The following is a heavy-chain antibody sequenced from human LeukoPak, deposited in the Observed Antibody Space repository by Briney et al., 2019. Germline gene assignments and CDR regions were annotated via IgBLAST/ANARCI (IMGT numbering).Heavy chain of an antibody. V-gene: IGHV3-21*01. D-gene: IGHD1-26*01. J-gene: IGHJ3*02. Sequence: PGGSLRLSCAVSGFTFSNYNMNWVRQTPGKGLEWVSSISGSSYYIYYVDSVKGRFTVSRDNAKNSLYLQMNSLRGEDTAVYYCARVGVRWELLYAFDIWAKGQWSPSLQ. CDR2: ISGSSYYI. CDR1: GFTFSNYN. CDR3: ARVGVRWELLYAFDI.